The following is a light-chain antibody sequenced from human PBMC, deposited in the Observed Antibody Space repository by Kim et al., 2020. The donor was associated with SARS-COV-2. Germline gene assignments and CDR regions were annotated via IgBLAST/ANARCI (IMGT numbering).Light chain of an antibody. CDR1: QGICRW. Sequence: ASVGAKVTISCRAGQGICRWLVWYQQKPNKAPKSLIYTASTLESGVPSRFSGSGSGTDFTLTIDSLQPEDFATYYCQQYDSYPLTFGGGTKVDIK. J-gene: IGKJ4*01. CDR2: TAS. V-gene: IGKV1D-16*01. CDR3: QQYDSYPLT.